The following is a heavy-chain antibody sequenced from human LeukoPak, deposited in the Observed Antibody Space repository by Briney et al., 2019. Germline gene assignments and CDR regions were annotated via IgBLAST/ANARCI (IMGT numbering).Heavy chain of an antibody. J-gene: IGHJ6*04. CDR3: AKSRNPTVTRLGYYYGMDV. Sequence: PGGSLRLSCAASGFTFSSYAMSWVRQAPGKGLEWVSAISGSGGSTYYADSVKGRFTISRDNSKNTLYLQMNGLRAEDTAVYYCAKSRNPTVTRLGYYYGMDVWGKGTTVTVSS. CDR2: ISGSGGST. V-gene: IGHV3-23*01. D-gene: IGHD4-17*01. CDR1: GFTFSSYA.